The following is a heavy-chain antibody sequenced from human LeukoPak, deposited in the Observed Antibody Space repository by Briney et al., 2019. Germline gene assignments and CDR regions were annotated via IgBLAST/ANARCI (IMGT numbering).Heavy chain of an antibody. D-gene: IGHD1-7*01. CDR1: GGSISSYY. V-gene: IGHV4-59*01. Sequence: SETLSLTCTVSGGSISSYYWSWIRQPPGKGLEWIGYIYYSGSTNYNPSLKSRVTISVDTSKNQFSLKLSSVTAADKDVYLCARARDWNYVPFDYWGQGTMLNVSS. J-gene: IGHJ4*02. CDR2: IYYSGST. CDR3: ARARDWNYVPFDY.